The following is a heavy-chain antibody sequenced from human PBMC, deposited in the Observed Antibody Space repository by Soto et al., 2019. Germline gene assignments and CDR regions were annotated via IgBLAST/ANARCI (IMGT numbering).Heavy chain of an antibody. CDR1: GYTFTSYD. CDR3: ARDRYDFWSGYYTGRNYYMDV. V-gene: IGHV1-8*01. D-gene: IGHD3-3*01. J-gene: IGHJ6*03. CDR2: MNPNSGNT. Sequence: ASVKVSCKASGYTFTSYDINWVRQATGQGLEWMGWMNPNSGNTGYAQKFQGRVTMTRNTSISTAYMELSSLRSEDTAVYYCARDRYDFWSGYYTGRNYYMDVWGKGTTVTVSS.